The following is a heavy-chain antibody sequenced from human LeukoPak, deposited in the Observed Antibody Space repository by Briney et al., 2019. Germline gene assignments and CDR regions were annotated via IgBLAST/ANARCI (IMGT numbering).Heavy chain of an antibody. CDR2: ISYDGSNK. CDR1: GFTFSSYA. J-gene: IGHJ4*02. CDR3: AKGLAVAGNGYFDY. Sequence: GGSLRLSCAASGFTFSSYAMHWVRQAPGKGLEWVAAISYDGSNKKYADSVKGRFTISRDNSKNMLYLQMNSLRAEDTAVYYCAKGLAVAGNGYFDYWGQGTLVTVSS. V-gene: IGHV3-30*04. D-gene: IGHD6-19*01.